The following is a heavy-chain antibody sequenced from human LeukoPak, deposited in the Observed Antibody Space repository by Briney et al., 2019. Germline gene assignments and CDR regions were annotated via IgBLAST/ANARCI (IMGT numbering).Heavy chain of an antibody. V-gene: IGHV3-23*01. Sequence: GGSLRLSCAASGFTFSSFAMTWVRQAPGKGLEWVSVISGSGGRTYYADSVKGRFTLSRDNSNNTLSLEMSSLRAEDTAVYYCARVLRRTVVTPSLTKGGIIFGYWGQGTLVTVSS. CDR3: ARVLRRTVVTPSLTKGGIIFGY. D-gene: IGHD4-23*01. J-gene: IGHJ4*02. CDR2: ISGSGGRT. CDR1: GFTFSSFA.